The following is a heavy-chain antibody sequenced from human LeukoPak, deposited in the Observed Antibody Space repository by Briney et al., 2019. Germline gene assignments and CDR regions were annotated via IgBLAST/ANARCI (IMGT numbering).Heavy chain of an antibody. Sequence: PGGAPRLSCAAPGFTFSSYAMHWVRQAPGKGLEWGAVISYDGSNKYYADSVKGRFTISRDNSKNTLYLQMNSLRAEDTAVYYCARAKYYYGSGSYYLDYWGQGTLVTVSS. J-gene: IGHJ4*02. V-gene: IGHV3-30-3*01. CDR3: ARAKYYYGSGSYYLDY. CDR1: GFTFSSYA. CDR2: ISYDGSNK. D-gene: IGHD3-10*01.